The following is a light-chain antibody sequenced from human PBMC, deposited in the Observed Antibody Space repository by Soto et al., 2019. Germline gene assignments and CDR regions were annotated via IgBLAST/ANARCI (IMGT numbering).Light chain of an antibody. CDR1: HDIRTF. CDR2: EAS. J-gene: IGKJ5*01. V-gene: IGKV1-9*01. Sequence: DIHLTQSPSLLSASIGYRFTITCRASHDIRTFLAWYQQKPGKAPKLLIYEASTLQSGVPSRFRGSGSGTEFTLTISGLLPEDFAAYHCQQLYTLPFTFGQGTRLEIK. CDR3: QQLYTLPFT.